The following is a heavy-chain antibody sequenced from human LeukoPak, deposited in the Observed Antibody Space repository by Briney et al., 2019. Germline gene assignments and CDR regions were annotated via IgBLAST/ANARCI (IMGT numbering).Heavy chain of an antibody. CDR2: IIPIFGTA. D-gene: IGHD4-17*01. CDR3: AKTPTAVNYYYGMDV. CDR1: GYTFTSYG. J-gene: IGHJ6*02. Sequence: SVKVSCKASGYTFTSYGISWVRQAPGQGLEWMGGIIPIFGTANYAQKFQGRVTITADESTSTAYMELSSLRSEDTAVYYCAKTPTAVNYYYGMDVWGQGTTVTVSS. V-gene: IGHV1-69*13.